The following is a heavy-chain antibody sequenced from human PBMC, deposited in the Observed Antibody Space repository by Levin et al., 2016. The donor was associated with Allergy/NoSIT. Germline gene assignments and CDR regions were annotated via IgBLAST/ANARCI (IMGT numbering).Heavy chain of an antibody. CDR3: AVTYGGFYFDY. Sequence: WVRQAPGQGLEWMGIINPSGGSTSYAQKFQGRVTMTRDTSTRTVYMELSSLRSEDTAVYYCAVTYGGFYFDYWGQGTLVTVSS. CDR2: INPSGGST. V-gene: IGHV1-46*01. D-gene: IGHD3-16*01. J-gene: IGHJ4*02.